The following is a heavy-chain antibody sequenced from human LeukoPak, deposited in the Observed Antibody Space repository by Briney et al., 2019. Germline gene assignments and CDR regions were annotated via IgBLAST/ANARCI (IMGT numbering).Heavy chain of an antibody. CDR3: AIQLWPDYYYYYYYMDV. D-gene: IGHD5-18*01. CDR2: IYTSAST. CDR1: GNSISSGDNY. J-gene: IGHJ6*03. Sequence: SQTLSLTCTVSGNSISSGDNYWSWIRQPAGKGLEWIGRIYTSASTNYNPSLKSRVTISVDTSKNQFSLKLSSVTAADTAVYYCAIQLWPDYYYYYYYMDVWGKGTTVTVSS. V-gene: IGHV4-61*02.